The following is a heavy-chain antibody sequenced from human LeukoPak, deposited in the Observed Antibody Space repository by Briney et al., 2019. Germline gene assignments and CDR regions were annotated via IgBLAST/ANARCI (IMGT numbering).Heavy chain of an antibody. D-gene: IGHD6-6*01. CDR3: ARQSSYSSSSSY. V-gene: IGHV5-51*01. Sequence: GESLKISCKGSGYSFTSYWIGWVRQMPGKGLEWMGIIYPGDSDTRYSPSFQGQVSISADKSINTAYLQWSSLEASDTAMYYCARQSSYSSSSSYWGQGTLVTVSS. CDR2: IYPGDSDT. J-gene: IGHJ4*02. CDR1: GYSFTSYW.